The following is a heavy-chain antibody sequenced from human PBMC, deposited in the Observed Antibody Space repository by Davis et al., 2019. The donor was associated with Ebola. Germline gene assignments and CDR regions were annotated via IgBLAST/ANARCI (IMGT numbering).Heavy chain of an antibody. CDR3: ARGVGYNYFDY. Sequence: GESLKISCAASGFTFSSYSMNWVRQAPGKGLEWVSVIYADDTTYYADSVKGRFTISRDNSKNTLSLQMNSLRAEDTAVYYCARGVGYNYFDYWGQGTLVTVSS. CDR2: IYADDTT. D-gene: IGHD5-24*01. V-gene: IGHV3-53*01. CDR1: GFTFSSYS. J-gene: IGHJ4*02.